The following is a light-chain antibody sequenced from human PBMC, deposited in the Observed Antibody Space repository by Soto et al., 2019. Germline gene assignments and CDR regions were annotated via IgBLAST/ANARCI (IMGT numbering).Light chain of an antibody. Sequence: QLVLTQSPSASASLGASVNLTCTLSSGHSNYAIAWHQQQPEKGPRYLMKLNSDGSHSKGDGSPDRFSGSSSGAERYLTISRLQSEDEADCYCQTWGSGIVVFGGGTKLTVL. CDR2: LNSDGSH. CDR1: SGHSNYA. J-gene: IGLJ2*01. V-gene: IGLV4-69*01. CDR3: QTWGSGIVV.